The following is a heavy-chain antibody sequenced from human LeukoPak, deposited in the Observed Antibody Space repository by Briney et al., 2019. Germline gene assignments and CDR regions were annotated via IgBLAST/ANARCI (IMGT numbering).Heavy chain of an antibody. CDR1: GFTFSSYA. J-gene: IGHJ4*02. CDR3: AKLRDGSSWYYFDY. V-gene: IGHV3-23*01. Sequence: GGSQRLSCAASGFTFSSYAMSWVRQAPGKGLEWVSAISGSGGSTYYADSVKGRFTISRDNSKNTLYLQMNSLRAEDTAVYYCAKLRDGSSWYYFDYWGQGTLVTVSS. D-gene: IGHD6-13*01. CDR2: ISGSGGST.